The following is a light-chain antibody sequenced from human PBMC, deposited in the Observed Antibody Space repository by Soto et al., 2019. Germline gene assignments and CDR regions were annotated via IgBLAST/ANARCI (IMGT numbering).Light chain of an antibody. CDR1: QSVSSSY. CDR2: GAS. J-gene: IGKJ4*01. Sequence: IALTQSPGTLSLSPGERATLSCRASQSVSSSYLAWYQQKPGQAPRLLIYGASSRATGIPDRFSGGGSGTDFTLTISRLEPEDFAVYYCQQFSSYPLTFGGGTKVDIK. CDR3: QQFSSYPLT. V-gene: IGKV3-20*01.